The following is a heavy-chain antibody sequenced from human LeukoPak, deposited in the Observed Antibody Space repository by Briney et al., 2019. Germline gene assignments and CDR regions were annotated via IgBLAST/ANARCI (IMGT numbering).Heavy chain of an antibody. CDR1: GYTFTDYY. CDR3: AGGPSSSGWYYFDY. V-gene: IGHV1-2*06. Sequence: ASVKVSCKASGYTFTDYYVHWVRQAPRQGLEWMGRINPNSGGTTYAQKFQGRVTMTRDTSISTAYMEVNSLRSDDTAVYYCAGGPSSSGWYYFDYWGQGTLVTVSS. D-gene: IGHD6-19*01. CDR2: INPNSGGT. J-gene: IGHJ4*02.